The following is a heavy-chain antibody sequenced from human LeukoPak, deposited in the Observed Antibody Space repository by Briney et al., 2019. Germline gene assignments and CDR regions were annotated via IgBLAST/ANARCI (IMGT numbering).Heavy chain of an antibody. CDR2: IYPDESNI. Sequence: GESLKISCEGSGYSLKNYWSAWVRQMAGKGLEWMGIIYPDESNIRYSPSFQGQVTISADKSISTAYLQWSSLKASDTAMYYCARPPSRGYSSSFEYWGQGTLVTVSS. CDR1: GYSLKNYW. V-gene: IGHV5-51*01. CDR3: ARPPSRGYSSSFEY. D-gene: IGHD2-2*03. J-gene: IGHJ4*02.